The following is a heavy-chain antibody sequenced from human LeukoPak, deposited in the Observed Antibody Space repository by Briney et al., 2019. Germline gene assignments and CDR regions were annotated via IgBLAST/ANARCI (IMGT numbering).Heavy chain of an antibody. J-gene: IGHJ5*02. D-gene: IGHD2-15*01. CDR1: GFTFSSYW. CDR3: AREGCSGGSCYHNWFDP. Sequence: GGSLRLSCAASGFTFSSYWMSWVRQAPGKGLEWVANINQDGSEKYYVDSVRGRFTISRDNAKNSLYLQMNSLRAEDTAVYYCAREGCSGGSCYHNWFDPWGQGTLVTVSS. V-gene: IGHV3-7*01. CDR2: INQDGSEK.